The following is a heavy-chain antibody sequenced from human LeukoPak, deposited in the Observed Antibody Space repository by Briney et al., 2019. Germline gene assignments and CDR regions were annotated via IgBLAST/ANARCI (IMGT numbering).Heavy chain of an antibody. D-gene: IGHD3-22*01. CDR3: ARRAYYDTSGYYPASGYFDL. Sequence: SETLSLTCTVSGGSIFSYYFNWIRQPPGKGLEWIEYIYSNGITNYNPSLRSRGTISIATSKNQFSLRLRSVTAADTAIYYCARRAYYDTSGYYPASGYFDLWGRGTLVTVSS. CDR1: GGSIFSYY. CDR2: IYSNGIT. J-gene: IGHJ2*01. V-gene: IGHV4-4*08.